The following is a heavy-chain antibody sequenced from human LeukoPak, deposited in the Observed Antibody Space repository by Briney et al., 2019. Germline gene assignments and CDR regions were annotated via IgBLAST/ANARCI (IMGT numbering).Heavy chain of an antibody. J-gene: IGHJ4*02. Sequence: GASVKVSCKASGYTFTSYYMHWVGQAPGQGLEWMGWISAYNDNTNYAQKLQGRVTMTTDTSTSTAYMELRSLRSDDTAVYYCARDRRGAYYDILTGSHHYFDYWGQGTLVTVSS. V-gene: IGHV1-18*04. D-gene: IGHD3-9*01. CDR2: ISAYNDNT. CDR1: GYTFTSYY. CDR3: ARDRRGAYYDILTGSHHYFDY.